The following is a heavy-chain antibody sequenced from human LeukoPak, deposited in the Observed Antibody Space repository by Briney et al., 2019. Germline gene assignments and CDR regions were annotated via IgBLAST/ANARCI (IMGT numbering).Heavy chain of an antibody. V-gene: IGHV1-18*01. J-gene: IGHJ5*02. Sequence: ASVTVSCKASGYTFISYGISWVRQAPGQGLEWMGWISGNNGNTNYAQKSQGRVTMTTDTSTSTAYMELRSLRSDDTAVYYCARVDEWLRTNWFDPRGQGTLVTVSS. CDR3: ARVDEWLRTNWFDP. CDR2: ISGNNGNT. D-gene: IGHD5-12*01. CDR1: GYTFISYG.